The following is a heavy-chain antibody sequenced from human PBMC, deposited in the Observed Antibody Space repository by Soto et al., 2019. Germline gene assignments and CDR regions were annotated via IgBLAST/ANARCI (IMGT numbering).Heavy chain of an antibody. V-gene: IGHV3-23*01. Sequence: GGSLRLSCAASGFTFRSYAMSWVRQAPGKGLEWVSTISGSGGSTYYADSVKGRFTISRDNSKNTLYLQMNSLRAEDTAVYYCAKDQGSSWYEIDYWGQETLVTVSS. J-gene: IGHJ4*02. CDR1: GFTFRSYA. CDR3: AKDQGSSWYEIDY. D-gene: IGHD6-13*01. CDR2: ISGSGGST.